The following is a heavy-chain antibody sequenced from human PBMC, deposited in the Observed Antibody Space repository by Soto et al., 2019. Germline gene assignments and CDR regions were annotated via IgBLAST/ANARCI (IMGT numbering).Heavy chain of an antibody. CDR3: ARTKIWELLLERAIDI. CDR2: INKDGSQK. Sequence: EVQLVESGGGLVQPGGSLRISCAASGFAFTSYWMTWVRQAPGKGLEWVANINKDGSQKYYVDSVKSRFTISRDNAKNSVYLQMYRLRVEDTGVYYCARTKIWELLLERAIDIGGQGTMVNVS. D-gene: IGHD1-26*01. CDR1: GFAFTSYW. V-gene: IGHV3-7*01. J-gene: IGHJ3*02.